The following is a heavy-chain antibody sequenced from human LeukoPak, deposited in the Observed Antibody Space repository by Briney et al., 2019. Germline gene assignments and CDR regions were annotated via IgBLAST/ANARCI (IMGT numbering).Heavy chain of an antibody. V-gene: IGHV3-48*02. J-gene: IGHJ4*02. Sequence: GGSLRLSCAASGFTFSSSGMNWVRQAPGKGLEWVSYISSSSSTIYYADSVKGRFTISRDNAKNSLYLQMNSLRDEDTAVYYCARKASRSGGWDSFDFWGQGILVTVSS. CDR1: GFTFSSSG. CDR3: ARKASRSGGWDSFDF. D-gene: IGHD6-19*01. CDR2: ISSSSSTI.